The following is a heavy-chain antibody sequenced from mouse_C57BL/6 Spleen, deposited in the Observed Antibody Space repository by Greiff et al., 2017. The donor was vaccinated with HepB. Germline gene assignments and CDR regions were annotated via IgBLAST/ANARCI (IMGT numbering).Heavy chain of an antibody. D-gene: IGHD2-3*01. CDR3: ARQGDGYHEGHAFDY. CDR2: ISSGGSYT. CDR1: GFTFSSYG. Sequence: EVQLVESGGDLVKPGGSLKLSCAASGFTFSSYGMAWVRQTPDKRLEWVATISSGGSYTYYPDSVKGRFTISIDNAKNTLYLQMSSLKSEDTAMYYFARQGDGYHEGHAFDYRRQCTSVTASS. J-gene: IGHJ4*01. V-gene: IGHV5-6*01.